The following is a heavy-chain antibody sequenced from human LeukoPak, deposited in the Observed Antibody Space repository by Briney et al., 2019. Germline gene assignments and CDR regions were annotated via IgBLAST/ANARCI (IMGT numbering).Heavy chain of an antibody. D-gene: IGHD6-19*01. Sequence: GESLEISCKAAGYNFGSYWIGWVRQMPGKGLELMGIIYPGDSDTRYSPSFQGQVTISADKSISTAYLQLSSLKASDTAIYYCAKHGKYSSGSHYFDYWGQGTLVTVSS. V-gene: IGHV5-51*01. CDR2: IYPGDSDT. CDR3: AKHGKYSSGSHYFDY. J-gene: IGHJ4*02. CDR1: GYNFGSYW.